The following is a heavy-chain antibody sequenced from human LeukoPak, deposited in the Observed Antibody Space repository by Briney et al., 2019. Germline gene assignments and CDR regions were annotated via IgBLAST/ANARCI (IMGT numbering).Heavy chain of an antibody. CDR2: IYYSGST. Sequence: SETLSLTCNVSGGSISSYYWSWIRQPPGKGLEWIGYIYYSGSTNYNPSLKSRVTISVDTSKNQFSLKLSSVTAADTAVYCCARGGVAARPNSRYYYGMDVWGQGTTVTVSS. V-gene: IGHV4-59*01. CDR3: ARGGVAARPNSRYYYGMDV. D-gene: IGHD6-6*01. CDR1: GGSISSYY. J-gene: IGHJ6*02.